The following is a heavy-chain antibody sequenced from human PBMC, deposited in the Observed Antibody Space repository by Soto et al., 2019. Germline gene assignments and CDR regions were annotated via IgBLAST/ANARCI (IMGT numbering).Heavy chain of an antibody. CDR2: ISGSATGT. CDR3: AKELIEGGSYYGVVDH. D-gene: IGHD1-26*01. V-gene: IGHV3-23*01. CDR1: GLSFSSYG. Sequence: EVQLLESGGGLVEPGGSLRLSCAASGLSFSSYGMSWVRQAPGKGLEWVSGISGSATGTYYADSVKGRFTISRDNSMNTLYLQMNSLRGEDTALYYCAKELIEGGSYYGVVDHWGQGTLVTVSS. J-gene: IGHJ4*02.